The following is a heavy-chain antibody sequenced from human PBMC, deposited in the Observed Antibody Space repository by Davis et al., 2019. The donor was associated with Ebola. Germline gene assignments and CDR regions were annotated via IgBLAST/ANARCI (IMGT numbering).Heavy chain of an antibody. CDR1: GFTFRSYA. D-gene: IGHD4-17*01. CDR2: VSVDGSDK. CDR3: ARVPVGDYWAFFQH. V-gene: IGHV3-30-3*01. Sequence: PGGSLRLSCAASGFTFRSYAMHWVRQAPGKGLEWVAVVSVDGSDKYYVDSVKGRFTISRDNSKNTVFLQMYSLRPEDTAVYFCARVPVGDYWAFFQHWGQGTLVTVSS. J-gene: IGHJ1*01.